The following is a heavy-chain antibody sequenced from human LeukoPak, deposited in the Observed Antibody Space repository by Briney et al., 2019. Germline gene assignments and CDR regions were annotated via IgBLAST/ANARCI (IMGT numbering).Heavy chain of an antibody. Sequence: SETLSLTCTVPGGSISSYYWSWIRQPPGKGLEWIGYIYYSGSTNYNPSLKSRVTISVDTSKNQFSLKLSSVTAADTAVYYCARTAAAGILYYYYGMDVWGQGTTVTVSS. CDR3: ARTAAAGILYYYYGMDV. CDR1: GGSISSYY. V-gene: IGHV4-59*08. D-gene: IGHD6-13*01. CDR2: IYYSGST. J-gene: IGHJ6*02.